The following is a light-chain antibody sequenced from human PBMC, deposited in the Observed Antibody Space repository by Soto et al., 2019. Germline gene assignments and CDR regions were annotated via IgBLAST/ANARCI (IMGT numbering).Light chain of an antibody. Sequence: DIQMTQSPSTLSSSVGDRVTITCRASQSITSWLAWYQQKPGKAPKLLIYKESRLESGVPSRFGGSGSGTEFTLTISSLQDDDFASYYCQQYNSYSRTFGQGTKVEIK. CDR3: QQYNSYSRT. V-gene: IGKV1-5*03. J-gene: IGKJ1*01. CDR2: KES. CDR1: QSITSW.